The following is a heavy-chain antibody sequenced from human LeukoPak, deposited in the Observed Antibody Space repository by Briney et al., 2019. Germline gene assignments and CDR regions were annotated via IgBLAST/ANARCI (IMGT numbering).Heavy chain of an antibody. CDR1: GYTFTSYG. CDR3: ARDSVDGSGTYYNDSPDY. CDR2: MSAYNGNT. Sequence: ASVKVSCKASGYTFTSYGISWVRQAPGQGLEWMAWMSAYNGNTDYAQNLRGRVTMTTDPSTSTDYMELRSLRSDDPAVYYCARDSVDGSGTYYNDSPDYWGQGTLVTVSS. D-gene: IGHD3-10*01. J-gene: IGHJ4*02. V-gene: IGHV1-18*01.